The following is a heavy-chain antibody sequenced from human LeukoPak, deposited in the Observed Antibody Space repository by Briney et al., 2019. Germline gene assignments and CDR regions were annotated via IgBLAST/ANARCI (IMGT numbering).Heavy chain of an antibody. V-gene: IGHV1-69*01. CDR3: ARHLWSGYYYGMDV. J-gene: IGHJ6*02. Sequence: GSSVKVSCKASGGTFSSYAISWVRQAPGQGLEWMGEIIPIFGTANYAQKFQGRVTITADESTSTAYMELSSLRSEDTAVYYCARHLWSGYYYGMDVWGQGTTVTVSS. CDR1: GGTFSSYA. CDR2: IIPIFGTA. D-gene: IGHD3-3*01.